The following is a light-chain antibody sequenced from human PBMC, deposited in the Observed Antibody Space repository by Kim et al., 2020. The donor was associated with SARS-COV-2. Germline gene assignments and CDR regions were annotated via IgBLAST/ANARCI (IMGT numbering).Light chain of an antibody. Sequence: VSPGQTASISCSGDKLGDKFASWYQQKPGQSPVLVIYQDKKRPSGIPERFSGSNSGNTATLTVSGTQPMDEAEYYCQAWDSGIAVFGGGTQLTVL. J-gene: IGLJ3*02. CDR3: QAWDSGIAV. CDR1: KLGDKF. V-gene: IGLV3-1*01. CDR2: QDK.